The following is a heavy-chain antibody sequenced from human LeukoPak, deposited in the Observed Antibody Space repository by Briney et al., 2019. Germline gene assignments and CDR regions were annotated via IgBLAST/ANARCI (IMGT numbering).Heavy chain of an antibody. V-gene: IGHV4-38-2*01. J-gene: IGHJ6*03. CDR3: ARRATTVTTGYYYYYMDV. D-gene: IGHD4-17*01. CDR1: GYSISSGYY. Sequence: PSETLSLTCAVSGYSISSGYYWGWIRQPPGKGLEWIGSVYYGGTTYYNPSLKSRVTISEDTSKNQFSLKLSSVTAADTAVYYCARRATTVTTGYYYYYMDVWGKGTTVTVSS. CDR2: VYYGGTT.